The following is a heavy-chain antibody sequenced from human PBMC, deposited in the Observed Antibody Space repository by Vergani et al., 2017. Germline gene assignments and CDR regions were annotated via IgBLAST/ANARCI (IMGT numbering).Heavy chain of an antibody. CDR2: MNHNSGNT. J-gene: IGHJ5*02. V-gene: IGHV1-8*03. CDR1: GYTFTSYD. Sequence: QVQLVQSGAEVKKPGASVKVSCKASGYTFTSYDINWVRQATGQGLEWMGWMNHNSGNTGYAQQFQDRVTITRNTSISTAYMELSSLRSEDTAVYYCARGPSLRERGWIDPWGQRTLLTVSS. CDR3: ARGPSLRERGWIDP. D-gene: IGHD1-26*01.